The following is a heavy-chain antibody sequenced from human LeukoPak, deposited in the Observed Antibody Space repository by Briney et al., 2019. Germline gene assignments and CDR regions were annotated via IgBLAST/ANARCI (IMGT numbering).Heavy chain of an antibody. J-gene: IGHJ4*02. V-gene: IGHV3-23*01. CDR1: GFTFSSYA. CDR2: ISSTGGTT. D-gene: IGHD4-17*01. CDR3: AKDGDYSGSGY. Sequence: GGSLRLSCEASGFTFSSYAMSWVRQAPGKGLEWVSAISSTGGTTYYADSVRGRFTISRDNSKNTLYLQMNSLRAEDTAMYYCAKDGDYSGSGYWGQGTLVTVSS.